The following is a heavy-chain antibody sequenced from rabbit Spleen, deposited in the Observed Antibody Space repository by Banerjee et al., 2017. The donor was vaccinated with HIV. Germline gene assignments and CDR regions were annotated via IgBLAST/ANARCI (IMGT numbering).Heavy chain of an antibody. D-gene: IGHD2-1*01. V-gene: IGHV1S40*01. CDR1: GFSFSSSYY. J-gene: IGHJ4*01. CDR2: IYADRSGST. CDR3: ARGSAAMTMLIIGFYLNL. Sequence: QSLEESGGDLVKPEGSLTLTCTASGFSFSSSYYMCWVRQAPGKGLECIGCIYADRSGSTYYANWAKGRFTISRTSSTTVTLEMTSLTAADTATYFCARGSAAMTMLIIGFYLNLWGPGTL.